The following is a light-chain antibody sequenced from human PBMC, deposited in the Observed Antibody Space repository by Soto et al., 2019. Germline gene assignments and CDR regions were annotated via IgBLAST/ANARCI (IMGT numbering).Light chain of an antibody. CDR1: SSSIGTNF. V-gene: IGLV1-47*02. Sequence: QSVLTQPPSASGTPGQRVSISCSGYSSSIGTNFVYWYQQLPGTAPKVLIHSNNQRPSGVPDRFSGSKSGTSASLAISGLRSEDEADYYCAAWDDNLSTYVFWSGTKVTGL. CDR2: SNN. J-gene: IGLJ1*01. CDR3: AAWDDNLSTYV.